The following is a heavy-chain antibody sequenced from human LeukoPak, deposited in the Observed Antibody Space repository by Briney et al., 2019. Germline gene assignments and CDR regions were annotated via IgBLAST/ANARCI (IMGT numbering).Heavy chain of an antibody. Sequence: PGGSLRLSCAASGFTVSRDYMSWVRQAPGKGLEWVSVLYGGDTTYYADSVRGRFTISRDTSKNTLYLQMNSLRADDTAVYYCARAIQFGGYFDYWGQGTLVTVSS. CDR1: GFTVSRDY. J-gene: IGHJ4*02. D-gene: IGHD2-15*01. CDR3: ARAIQFGGYFDY. CDR2: LYGGDTT. V-gene: IGHV3-53*01.